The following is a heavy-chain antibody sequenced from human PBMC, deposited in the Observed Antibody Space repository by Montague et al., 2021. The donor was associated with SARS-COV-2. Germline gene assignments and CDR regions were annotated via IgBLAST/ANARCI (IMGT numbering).Heavy chain of an antibody. CDR3: ARNAYSKYVLDV. D-gene: IGHD4-11*01. J-gene: IGHJ6*02. CDR1: GGSINTYY. CDR2: IDDSGRA. V-gene: IGHV4-59*12. Sequence: SETLSLTCTVSGGSINTYYWSWIRQPPGKGLEWIGYIDDSGRANYNPSLRSRVTISVDTSKDQFSLKLSSVTAADTAVYYCARNAYSKYVLDVWGQGATVTVSS.